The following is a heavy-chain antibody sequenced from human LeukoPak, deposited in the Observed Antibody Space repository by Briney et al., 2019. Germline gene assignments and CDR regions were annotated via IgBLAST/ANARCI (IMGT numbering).Heavy chain of an antibody. CDR3: ARVGASSSWLYPFDY. CDR1: GFTFSSYA. Sequence: GRSLRLSCAASGFTFSSYAMHWVRQAPGKELEWVAVISYDGSNKYYADSVKGRFTISRDNSKNTLYLQMNSLRAEDTAVYYCARVGASSSWLYPFDYWGQGTLVTVSS. V-gene: IGHV3-30*04. J-gene: IGHJ4*02. CDR2: ISYDGSNK. D-gene: IGHD6-13*01.